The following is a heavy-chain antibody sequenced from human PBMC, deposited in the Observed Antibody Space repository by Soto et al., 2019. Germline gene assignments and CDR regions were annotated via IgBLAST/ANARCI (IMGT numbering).Heavy chain of an antibody. D-gene: IGHD2-15*01. CDR2: ISAYNGNT. CDR3: ARDCPSGGSCYSDWFDP. J-gene: IGHJ5*02. CDR1: GYTFTSYG. V-gene: IGHV1-18*01. Sequence: GASVKVSCKASGYTFTSYGISWVRQAPGQGLEWMGWISAYNGNTNYAQKLQGRVTMTTDTSTSTAYMELRSLRSDDTAVYYCARDCPSGGSCYSDWFDPWGQGTLVTVSS.